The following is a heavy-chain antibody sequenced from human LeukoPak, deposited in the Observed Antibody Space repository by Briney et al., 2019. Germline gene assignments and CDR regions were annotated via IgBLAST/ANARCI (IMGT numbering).Heavy chain of an antibody. CDR2: INQGATAK. J-gene: IGHJ4*02. V-gene: IGHV3-7*01. D-gene: IGHD3-22*01. CDR1: GFTFSRHW. CDR3: ATEGSVNYYYDISGYYQY. Sequence: GGSLRLSCAASGFTFSRHWMSWVRQAPGKGLEWVASINQGATAKNYVDSAQGRFIISRDNAKNSLSLQMNSLRAEDTAVYYCATEGSVNYYYDISGYYQYWGQGTLVTVSS.